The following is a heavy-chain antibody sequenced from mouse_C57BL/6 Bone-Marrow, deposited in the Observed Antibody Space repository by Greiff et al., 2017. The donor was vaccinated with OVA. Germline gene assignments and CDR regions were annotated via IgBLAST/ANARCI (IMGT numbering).Heavy chain of an antibody. CDR2: IDPSDSYT. Sequence: VQLQQPGAELVRPGTSVKLSCKASGYTFTSYWMHWVKQRPGQGLEWIGVIDPSDSYTNYNQKFKGKATLTVDTSSSTAYMQLSSLTSEDSAVYYCARGTGFAYWGQGTLVTVSA. D-gene: IGHD3-3*01. V-gene: IGHV1-59*01. J-gene: IGHJ3*01. CDR1: GYTFTSYW. CDR3: ARGTGFAY.